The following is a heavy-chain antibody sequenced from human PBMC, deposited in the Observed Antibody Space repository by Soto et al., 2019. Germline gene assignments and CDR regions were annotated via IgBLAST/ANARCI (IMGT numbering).Heavy chain of an antibody. CDR3: VSSLNYDFWRDGGRHFYFDY. D-gene: IGHD3-3*01. CDR2: IYHGGTT. Sequence: QVQLQESGPGLVKPSGTLSLTCAVSGGSISSSYWWNWVRQTPRGGLEWIGKIYHGGTTNYNPSLKNRVTISVDQSKNQFSLKLTSVTAADTAVHYCVSSLNYDFWRDGGRHFYFDYWGRGILATVSS. CDR1: GGSISSSYW. V-gene: IGHV4-4*02. J-gene: IGHJ4*02.